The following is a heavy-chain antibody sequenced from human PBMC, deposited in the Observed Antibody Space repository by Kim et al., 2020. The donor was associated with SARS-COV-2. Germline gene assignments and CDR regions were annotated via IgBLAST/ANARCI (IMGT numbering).Heavy chain of an antibody. CDR1: GGSISSGGYY. Sequence: SETLSLTCTVSGGSISSGGYYWSWIRQHPGKGLEWIGYIYYSGSTYYNPSLKSRVTISVDTSKNQFSLKLSSVTAADTAVYYCARDLERIAAAGSDAFDIWGQGTMVTVSS. D-gene: IGHD6-13*01. CDR2: IYYSGST. J-gene: IGHJ3*02. V-gene: IGHV4-31*03. CDR3: ARDLERIAAAGSDAFDI.